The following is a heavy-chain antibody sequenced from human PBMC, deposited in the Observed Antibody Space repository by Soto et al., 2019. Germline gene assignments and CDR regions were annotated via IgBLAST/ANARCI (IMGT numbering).Heavy chain of an antibody. CDR3: ARQGGAGVIFDY. J-gene: IGHJ4*02. CDR2: ISYDGSNK. V-gene: IGHV3-30-3*01. D-gene: IGHD6-19*01. CDR1: GFTFSSYA. Sequence: QVQLVESGGGVVQPGRSLRLSCAASGFTFSSYAMHWVRQAPGKGLEWVAVISYDGSNKYYADSVKGRFTISRDNSKNTLYLQMNSLRAEDTAVYYCARQGGAGVIFDYWGQGTLVTVSS.